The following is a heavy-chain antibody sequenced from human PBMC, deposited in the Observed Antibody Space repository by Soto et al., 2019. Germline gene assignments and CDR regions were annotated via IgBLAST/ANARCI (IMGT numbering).Heavy chain of an antibody. CDR1: GYTFTSYY. CDR3: ARARTPVAGRGGYFDY. CDR2: INPSGGST. V-gene: IGHV1-46*01. J-gene: IGHJ4*02. D-gene: IGHD6-19*01. Sequence: ASVKVSCKASGYTFTSYYMHWVRQAPGQGLEWMGIINPSGGSTSYAQKFQGRVTMTRDTSTSTVYMELSSLRSDDTAVYYCARARTPVAGRGGYFDYWGQGTLVTVSS.